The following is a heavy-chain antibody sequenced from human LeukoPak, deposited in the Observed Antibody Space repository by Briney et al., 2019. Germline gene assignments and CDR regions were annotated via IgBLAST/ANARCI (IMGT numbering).Heavy chain of an antibody. D-gene: IGHD2-2*01. J-gene: IGHJ4*02. CDR2: IKQDGSEK. Sequence: GGSLRLSCAASGFTFSSYWMSWVRQAPGKGLEWVANIKQDGSEKYYVDSVKGRFTISRDNAKNSLYLQMNSLGAEDTAVYYCAGDAGCSSTSCFNFDYWGQGTLVTVSS. CDR3: AGDAGCSSTSCFNFDY. CDR1: GFTFSSYW. V-gene: IGHV3-7*01.